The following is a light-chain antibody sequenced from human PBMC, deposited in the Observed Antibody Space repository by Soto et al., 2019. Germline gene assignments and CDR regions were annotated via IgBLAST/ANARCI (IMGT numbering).Light chain of an antibody. CDR3: QQYNNLPPWT. J-gene: IGKJ1*01. CDR2: GAS. V-gene: IGKV3-15*01. CDR1: RSISSN. Sequence: EIVMTQSPATLSVSPGERATLSCRASRSISSNLAWYQQKPGQPPRLLISGASIRATGIPARFSGSGSGTEFTLTISSLQSEDFAVYYCQQYNNLPPWTFGQGTKVEIK.